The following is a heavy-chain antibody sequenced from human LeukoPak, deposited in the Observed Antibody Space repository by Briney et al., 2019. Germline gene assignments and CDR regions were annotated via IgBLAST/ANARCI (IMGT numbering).Heavy chain of an antibody. V-gene: IGHV3-21*01. Sequence: PGGSLGLSCAASGFTFSSYSMNWVRQAPGKGLEWVSSISSSSSYIYYADSVKGRFTISRDNAKNSLYLQMNSLRAEDTAVYYCAREGYDFWSGYYTVNYWGQGTLVTVSS. CDR3: AREGYDFWSGYYTVNY. CDR1: GFTFSSYS. J-gene: IGHJ4*02. D-gene: IGHD3-3*01. CDR2: ISSSSSYI.